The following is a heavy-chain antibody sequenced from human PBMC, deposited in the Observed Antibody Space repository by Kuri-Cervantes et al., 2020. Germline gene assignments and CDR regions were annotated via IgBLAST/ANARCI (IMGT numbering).Heavy chain of an antibody. CDR2: INTNSGGT. CDR1: RYTFTGQY. J-gene: IGHJ4*02. Sequence: ASVKVSCKASRYTFTGQYMHWVRQAPGEGLEWMGWINTNSGGTNYAQIFQGRVTMTRDTSISTAYMELSRLRSDDTAVYYCARDNNEIDYWGQGTLVTVSS. D-gene: IGHD1-1*01. CDR3: ARDNNEIDY. V-gene: IGHV1-2*02.